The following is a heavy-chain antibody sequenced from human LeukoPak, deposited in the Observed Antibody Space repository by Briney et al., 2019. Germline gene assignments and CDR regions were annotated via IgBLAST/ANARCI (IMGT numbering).Heavy chain of an antibody. D-gene: IGHD2-2*01. J-gene: IGHJ3*02. CDR3: ARSSTSSLDAFDI. Sequence: SGGSLRLSCAASGFTFSSYGMHWVRQAPGKGLEWVAFIRYDGGNKYYADSVKGRFTISRDNSKNTLYLQMNSLRAEDTAVYYCARSSTSSLDAFDIWGQGTMVTVSS. CDR1: GFTFSSYG. CDR2: IRYDGGNK. V-gene: IGHV3-30*02.